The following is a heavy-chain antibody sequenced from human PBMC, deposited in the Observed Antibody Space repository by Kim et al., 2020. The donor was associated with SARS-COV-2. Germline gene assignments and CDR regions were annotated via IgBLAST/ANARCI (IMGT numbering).Heavy chain of an antibody. J-gene: IGHJ5*02. CDR3: AREGRRWFGDTLGGGWFDP. CDR2: ISAYNGNT. V-gene: IGHV1-18*01. D-gene: IGHD3-10*01. Sequence: ASVKVSCKASGYTFTSYGISWVRQAPGQGLEWMGWISAYNGNTNYAQKLQGRVTMTTDTSTSTAYMELRSLRSDDTAVYYCAREGRRWFGDTLGGGWFDPWGQGTLVTVSS. CDR1: GYTFTSYG.